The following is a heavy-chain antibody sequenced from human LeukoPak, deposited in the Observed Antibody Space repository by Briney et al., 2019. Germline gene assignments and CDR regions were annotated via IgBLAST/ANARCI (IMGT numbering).Heavy chain of an antibody. V-gene: IGHV1-2*02. J-gene: IGHJ4*02. CDR2: INPNSGDT. CDR1: GYTFTGYY. Sequence: ASVKVSCKASGYTFTGYYMNWVRQAPGQGLEWMGRINPNSGDTEYGQKFRGRVTMTRDTSISTAYMELSSLRSDDTAVYYCATDNQDIMTGFDYWGQGTLVTVSS. D-gene: IGHD5-12*01. CDR3: ATDNQDIMTGFDY.